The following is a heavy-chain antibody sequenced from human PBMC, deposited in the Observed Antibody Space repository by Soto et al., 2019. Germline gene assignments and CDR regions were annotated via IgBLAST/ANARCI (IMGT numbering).Heavy chain of an antibody. D-gene: IGHD4-4*01. J-gene: IGHJ6*02. CDR1: GFNFSNYN. Sequence: QVQLEESGGGVVQPGRSLRLSCAASGFNFSNYNMHWVRQAPGKGLEWVALILPDGSNEYSADSVKSRFTNSRDNSNNTLYLQMKSLRAEDTAVYYCAKIRDGYSFYFYDGLDVWGQGTTVTASS. CDR2: ILPDGSNE. CDR3: AKIRDGYSFYFYDGLDV. V-gene: IGHV3-30*18.